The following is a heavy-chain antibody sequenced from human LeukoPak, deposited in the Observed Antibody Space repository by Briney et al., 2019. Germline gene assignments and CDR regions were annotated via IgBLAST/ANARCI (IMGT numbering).Heavy chain of an antibody. J-gene: IGHJ5*01. D-gene: IGHD3-3*01. CDR3: AKDWSTDWSNWFDS. CDR2: TRPDGSNK. V-gene: IGHV3-30*02. Sequence: SGGSLRLSCAASGFTFSSYGMHWVRQAPGKGLEWVAFTRPDGSNKHYGDSVQGRFTISRDNSRNTLYLRMNSLRVEDTAMYYCAKDWSTDWSNWFDSWGPGSLITVSS. CDR1: GFTFSSYG.